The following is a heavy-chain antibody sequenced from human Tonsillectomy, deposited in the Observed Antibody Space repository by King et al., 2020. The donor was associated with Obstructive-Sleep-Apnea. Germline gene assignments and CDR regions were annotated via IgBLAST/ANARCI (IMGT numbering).Heavy chain of an antibody. V-gene: IGHV4-31*03. J-gene: IGHJ4*02. CDR1: GGSISSGGYY. CDR2: IYYSGST. D-gene: IGHD3-10*01. CDR3: AGFEWFGECTTYYFDY. Sequence: QLQESGPGLVKPSQTLSLTCTVYGGSISSGGYYWSWIRQHPGKGLEWIGYIYYSGSTYYNPSLKSRVTISVDTSKNQFSLKLSSVTAADTAVYYCAGFEWFGECTTYYFDYWGQGTLVTVSS.